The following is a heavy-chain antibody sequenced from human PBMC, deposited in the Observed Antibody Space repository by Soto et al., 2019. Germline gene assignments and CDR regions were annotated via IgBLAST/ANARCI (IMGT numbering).Heavy chain of an antibody. J-gene: IGHJ3*02. CDR3: ARERGDGEEDTAMGGVDAFDI. CDR1: GFTFSSYS. Sequence: EVQLVESGGGVVKPGGSLRLSCAASGFTFSSYSMNWVRQAPGKGLEWVSSISSSSSYIYYADSVKGRFTISRDNAKNSLYLQMNSLRAEDTAVYYCARERGDGEEDTAMGGVDAFDIWGQGTMVTVSS. D-gene: IGHD5-18*01. V-gene: IGHV3-21*01. CDR2: ISSSSSYI.